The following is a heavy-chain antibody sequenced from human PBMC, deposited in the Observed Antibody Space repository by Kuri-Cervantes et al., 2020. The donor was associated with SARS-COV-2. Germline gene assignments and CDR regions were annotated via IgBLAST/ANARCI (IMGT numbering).Heavy chain of an antibody. Sequence: ASVKVSCKASGYTFTSYAMHWVRQAPGQRLEWMGWINAGNGNTKYSQRFQGRVTITRDTSASTAYMELSSLRSEDTAVYYCASYTSGYSYGFSGGPQTYYYYYGMDVWGQGTTVTVSS. CDR3: ASYTSGYSYGFSGGPQTYYYYYGMDV. CDR1: GYTFTSYA. D-gene: IGHD5-18*01. V-gene: IGHV1-3*01. CDR2: INAGNGNT. J-gene: IGHJ6*02.